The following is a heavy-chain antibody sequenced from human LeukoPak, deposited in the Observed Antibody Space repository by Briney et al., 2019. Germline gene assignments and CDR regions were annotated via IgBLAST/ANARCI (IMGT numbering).Heavy chain of an antibody. V-gene: IGHV3-9*01. Sequence: GGSLRLSCAASGFTFDDYAMHWVRQAPGKGLEWVSGISWNSGSIGYADSVKGRFTISRDNAENSLYLQMNSLRAEDTAVYYCAREEMGGTTRSGALTWGQGTLVTVSS. D-gene: IGHD1-14*01. J-gene: IGHJ5*02. CDR1: GFTFDDYA. CDR3: AREEMGGTTRSGALT. CDR2: ISWNSGSI.